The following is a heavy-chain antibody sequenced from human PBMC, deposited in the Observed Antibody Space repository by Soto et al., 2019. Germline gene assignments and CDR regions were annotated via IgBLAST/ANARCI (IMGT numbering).Heavy chain of an antibody. V-gene: IGHV4-59*01. D-gene: IGHD3-9*01. CDR1: GGSTSSYY. CDR3: ALVSYYDILTAAR. CDR2: IYYSGST. J-gene: IGHJ4*02. Sequence: SETLSLTCSVSGGSTSSYYWSWIRQPPGKGLEWIGYIYYSGSTDYSPSLKSRLTITKDTSKNQVVLTMTNMDPVDTATYYCALVSYYDILTAARWGQGTLVTVSS.